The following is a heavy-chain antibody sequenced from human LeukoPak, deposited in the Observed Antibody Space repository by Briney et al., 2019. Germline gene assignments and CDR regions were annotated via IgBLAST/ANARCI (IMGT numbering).Heavy chain of an antibody. V-gene: IGHV1-69*05. CDR1: GGTFSSYA. CDR2: IIPIFGTA. Sequence: GASVKVSCKASGGTFSSYAISWVRQAPGQGLEWMGRIIPIFGTANYAQKFHGIVTITTDESTSTAYMELSSLRSEDTAVYYCARANQLLFKWFDPWGQGTLVTVSS. CDR3: ARANQLLFKWFDP. D-gene: IGHD2-2*01. J-gene: IGHJ5*02.